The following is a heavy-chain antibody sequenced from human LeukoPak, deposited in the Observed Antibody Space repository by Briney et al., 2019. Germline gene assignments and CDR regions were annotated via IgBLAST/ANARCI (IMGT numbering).Heavy chain of an antibody. CDR3: ARDLTLGDAFGI. CDR1: GFTFSSYA. J-gene: IGHJ3*02. Sequence: GGSLRLSCAASGFTFSSYAMHWVRHALGKGLERVEVISYDGSNKYYADSVKGRFTISRDNSKNTLYLQMNSLRAEDTAVYYCARDLTLGDAFGIWGQGTMVTVSS. V-gene: IGHV3-30-3*01. CDR2: ISYDGSNK. D-gene: IGHD3-10*01.